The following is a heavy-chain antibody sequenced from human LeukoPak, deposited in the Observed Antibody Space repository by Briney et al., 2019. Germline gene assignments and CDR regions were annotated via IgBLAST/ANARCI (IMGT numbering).Heavy chain of an antibody. CDR1: GGTFSSYA. Sequence: SVKVSCKASGGTFSSYAISWVRQAPGQGLEWMGRIIPIFGTANYAQKFQGRVTITTDESASTAYMELSSLRSEDTAVYYCASPPYYYDSSLRFDYWGQGTLVTVSS. CDR2: IIPIFGTA. J-gene: IGHJ4*02. CDR3: ASPPYYYDSSLRFDY. V-gene: IGHV1-69*05. D-gene: IGHD3-22*01.